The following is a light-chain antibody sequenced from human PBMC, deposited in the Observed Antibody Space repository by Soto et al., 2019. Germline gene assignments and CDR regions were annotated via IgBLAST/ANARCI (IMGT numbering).Light chain of an antibody. CDR3: SSYTSSISWV. Sequence: QSVLTQPASVSGSPGQSITISCTGTTSDVGAYDLVAWYQQHPGKAPKFIIYDVSNRPSGVSHRFSGSKSGSTASLTISGLQPEDEADYYCSSYTSSISWVFGGGTKLTVL. V-gene: IGLV2-14*03. J-gene: IGLJ3*02. CDR1: TSDVGAYDL. CDR2: DVS.